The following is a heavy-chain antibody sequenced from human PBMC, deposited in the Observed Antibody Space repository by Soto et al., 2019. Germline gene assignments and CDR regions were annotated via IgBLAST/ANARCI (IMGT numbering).Heavy chain of an antibody. CDR1: GFTFDDYA. J-gene: IGHJ4*02. D-gene: IGHD6-19*01. V-gene: IGHV3-9*01. CDR2: ISWNSGKI. CDR3: AKYMRQWLGIDY. Sequence: EVQLVESGGGLVQPGRSLRLSCAASGFTFDDYAMHWVRQAPGKGLEWVSGISWNSGKIGYADAVKGRFTISRDNAKNSLLLQMNSLSPEDTALYYCAKYMRQWLGIDYWGQGTLVTVSS.